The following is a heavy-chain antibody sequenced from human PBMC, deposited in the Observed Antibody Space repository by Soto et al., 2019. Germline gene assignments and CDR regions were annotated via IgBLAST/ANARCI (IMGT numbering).Heavy chain of an antibody. D-gene: IGHD3-16*01. CDR2: ISFSGST. J-gene: IGHJ4*02. Sequence: SLTCTVSGVSISSNTYYWGWIRQPPGKGLEWIGSISFSGSTYYNPPLKSRVTISVDTSNNQFSLKMSSVTAADTAVYYCARLLWGRYSDYWGQGTLVTASS. CDR3: ARLLWGRYSDY. CDR1: GVSISSNTYY. V-gene: IGHV4-39*01.